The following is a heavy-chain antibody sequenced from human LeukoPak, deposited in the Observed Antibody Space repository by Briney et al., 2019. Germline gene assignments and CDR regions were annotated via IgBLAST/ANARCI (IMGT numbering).Heavy chain of an antibody. D-gene: IGHD3-22*01. CDR1: GGTFNNYA. Sequence: ASVKVSCKASGGTFNNYAISWVRQAPGQGLERMGRINPNSGGTTYAQKFQGRVTMTRDTSIGTAYMELSSLRSDDTAVYYCARPHYESSGLYVDAFDIWGQGTMVTVSS. CDR3: ARPHYESSGLYVDAFDI. V-gene: IGHV1-2*06. J-gene: IGHJ3*02. CDR2: INPNSGGT.